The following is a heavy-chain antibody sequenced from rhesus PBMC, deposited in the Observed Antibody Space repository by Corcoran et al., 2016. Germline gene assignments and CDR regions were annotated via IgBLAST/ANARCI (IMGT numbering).Heavy chain of an antibody. CDR2: IDPSTSDS. CDR1: GYSFTSYW. CDR3: AKGWGSSWYFDL. Sequence: EVQLVQSGAEVKRPGESLKISCKTSGYSFTSYWISWVRQMPGKGLEWSGAIDPSTSDSRYGPSFQGQVTISADKSISTTYLQGSSLKASDSATYYCAKGWGSSWYFDLWGPGTPITISS. V-gene: IGHV5-2*01. J-gene: IGHJ2*01. D-gene: IGHD5-42*01.